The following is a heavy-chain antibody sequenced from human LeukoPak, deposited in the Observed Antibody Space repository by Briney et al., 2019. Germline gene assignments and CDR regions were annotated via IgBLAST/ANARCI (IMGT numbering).Heavy chain of an antibody. Sequence: SETLSLTRTVSGGSISSYYWSWIRQPPGKGLEWIGYIYYSGSTNYNPSLKSRVTISVDTSKNQFSLKLSSVTAADTAVYYCARHLPRIAVAGTLSLFDYWGQGTLVTVSS. J-gene: IGHJ4*02. D-gene: IGHD6-19*01. CDR2: IYYSGST. CDR1: GGSISSYY. CDR3: ARHLPRIAVAGTLSLFDY. V-gene: IGHV4-59*08.